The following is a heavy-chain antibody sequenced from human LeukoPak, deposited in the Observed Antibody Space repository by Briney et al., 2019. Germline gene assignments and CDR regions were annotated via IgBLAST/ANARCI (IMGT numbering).Heavy chain of an antibody. J-gene: IGHJ4*02. Sequence: GGSLRLSCAASGFTFSSYSMNWVRQAPGKGLEWVSSISSSSSYIYYADSVKGRFTVSRDNAKNSLYLQMNSLRAEDTAVYYCARDLKKLELPTGTFDYWGQGTLVTVSS. V-gene: IGHV3-21*01. D-gene: IGHD1-7*01. CDR1: GFTFSSYS. CDR3: ARDLKKLELPTGTFDY. CDR2: ISSSSSYI.